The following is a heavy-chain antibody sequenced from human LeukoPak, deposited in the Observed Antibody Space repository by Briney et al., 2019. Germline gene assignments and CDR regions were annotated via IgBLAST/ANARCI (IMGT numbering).Heavy chain of an antibody. CDR2: VHYSGST. J-gene: IGHJ3*02. CDR3: AGATSREDFGI. CDR1: GGSISDYY. Sequence: PSETLSLTCTVSGGSISDYYWSWIRQPPGKGLEWIGYVHYSGSTNYTPSLKSRVTISINTSKNQFSLRLSPVTAADTAVYYCAGATSREDFGIWGKGTMVTVS. V-gene: IGHV4-59*01. D-gene: IGHD2-2*01.